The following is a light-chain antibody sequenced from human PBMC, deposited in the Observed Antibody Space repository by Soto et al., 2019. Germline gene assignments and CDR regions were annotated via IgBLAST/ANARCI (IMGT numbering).Light chain of an antibody. Sequence: QSVLTQPPSVSAAPGQRVTISCSGSSSNNGNNYVSWYQQLPGTAPKLLIYDNNKRPSGIPDRFSGSKSGTSATLGITGLQSGDEADYYCGSWDSSLSASVFGTGTKVTVL. V-gene: IGLV1-51*01. CDR1: SSNNGNNY. CDR3: GSWDSSLSASV. CDR2: DNN. J-gene: IGLJ1*01.